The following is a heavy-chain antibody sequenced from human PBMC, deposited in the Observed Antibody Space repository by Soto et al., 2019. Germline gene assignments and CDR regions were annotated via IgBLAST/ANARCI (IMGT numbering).Heavy chain of an antibody. Sequence: PGGSLRLSCAASGFTFSGSAMHWVRQASGKGLEWVGRIRSKANSYATAYAASVKGRFTISRDDSKNTAYLQMNSLKTEDTAVYYCTRLMGGYSLSTTGYYFDYWGQGTLVTVSS. D-gene: IGHD3-10*01. CDR1: GFTFSGSA. CDR2: IRSKANSYAT. CDR3: TRLMGGYSLSTTGYYFDY. J-gene: IGHJ4*02. V-gene: IGHV3-73*01.